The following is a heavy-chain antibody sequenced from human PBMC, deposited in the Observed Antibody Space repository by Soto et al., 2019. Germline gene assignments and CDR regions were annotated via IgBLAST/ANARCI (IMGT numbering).Heavy chain of an antibody. V-gene: IGHV1-69*01. CDR1: GGTFNTFT. J-gene: IGHJ5*02. D-gene: IGHD3-9*01. CDR2: FVPVFRSA. Sequence: HVQLVQSGAEVKKPGSSVKVSCKASGGTFNTFTFVWVRQAPGHGLEWMGGFVPVFRSANIAQKFRGRLTITTDESTSTAYMELSDLRSDDSAVYFSAREDASTGHYSWFDPWGQGTLVIVSS. CDR3: AREDASTGHYSWFDP.